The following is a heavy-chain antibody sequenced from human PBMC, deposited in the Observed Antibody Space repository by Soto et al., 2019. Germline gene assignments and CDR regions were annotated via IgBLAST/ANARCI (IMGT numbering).Heavy chain of an antibody. J-gene: IGHJ3*01. CDR1: GYTFTNYY. D-gene: IGHD4-4*01. CDR2: INPNGGST. Sequence: QVQLVQSGAEVKKPGASVRVSCKASGYTFTNYYIDWVRQAPGQGLEWMGIINPNGGSTTYVQKYERGVTMCRDTSTVSVYMELSMRRAECTGAYYCARAAWTTVTMRLNDGFHVWGQGTMVTVSS. CDR3: ARAAWTTVTMRLNDGFHV. V-gene: IGHV1-46*03.